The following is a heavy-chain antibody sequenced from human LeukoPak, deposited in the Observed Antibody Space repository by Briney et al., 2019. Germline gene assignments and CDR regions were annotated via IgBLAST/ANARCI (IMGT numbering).Heavy chain of an antibody. CDR1: GGSLSGHY. J-gene: IGHJ3*01. CDR3: ARLLDNDISGDPDTFDV. Sequence: KTSETLSLTCTVSGGSLSGHYWSWIRQPPGKRLEWIGYVSYTGRTKYNPSLQSRVTISIDTSESQFSLKLTSVTSADTAVYSCARLLDNDISGDPDTFDVWGQGTTVIVSS. V-gene: IGHV4-59*11. CDR2: VSYTGRT. D-gene: IGHD3-22*01.